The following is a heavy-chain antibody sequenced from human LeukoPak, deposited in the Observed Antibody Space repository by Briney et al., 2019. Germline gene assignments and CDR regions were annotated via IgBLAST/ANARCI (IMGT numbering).Heavy chain of an antibody. J-gene: IGHJ4*02. CDR3: ARTYGSGSLDY. CDR1: GFTFSSYE. V-gene: IGHV3-48*03. CDR2: ISGRGEAI. Sequence: GGSLRLSCAASGFTFSSYEMNWVRQAPGKGLEWVSYISGRGEAIFYADSVQGRFTISRDNAKNSIYLQMNGLTAEDTAVYYCARTYGSGSLDYGGQGTLVTVSS. D-gene: IGHD2-15*01.